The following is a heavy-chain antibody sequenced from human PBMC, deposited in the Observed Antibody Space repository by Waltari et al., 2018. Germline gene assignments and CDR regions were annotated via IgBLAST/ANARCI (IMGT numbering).Heavy chain of an antibody. J-gene: IGHJ4*02. V-gene: IGHV1-69*13. CDR1: EGTFRSYA. D-gene: IGHD2-21*01. CDR3: ARDLGGGDCY. CDR2: ISPIYGTA. Sequence: QVQLVQSGAEVKTPGSSVTVSCKAFEGTFRSYAITWVRQAPGQGLEGMGGISPIYGTANYAQKLQGRVTITADESTSTAYMELSSLRSEDTAVYYCARDLGGGDCYWGQGTLVTVSS.